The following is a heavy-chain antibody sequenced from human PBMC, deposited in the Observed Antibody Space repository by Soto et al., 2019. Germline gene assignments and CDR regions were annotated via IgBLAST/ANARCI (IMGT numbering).Heavy chain of an antibody. J-gene: IGHJ4*02. CDR1: GFTFADSA. CDR2: LIVDSGNT. CDR3: AAANNPGPFAY. V-gene: IGHV1-58*01. Sequence: SVKVSCKGCGFTFADSAVQCVRQARAQSLEWIGRLIVDSGNTKSAEKFKERVSMSWEMSTSTAFIELRGLRSDSTAVFHCAAANNPGPFAYGGRGTSVTGSS. D-gene: IGHD1-20*01.